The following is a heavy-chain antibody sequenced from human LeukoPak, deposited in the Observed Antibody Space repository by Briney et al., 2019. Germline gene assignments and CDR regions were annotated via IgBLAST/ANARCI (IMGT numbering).Heavy chain of an antibody. Sequence: ASVKVSCKASGYTFTGYYMHWVRQAPGQGLEWMGWINPNSGGTNYAQKFQGRVTMTRDTSISTAYMELSRLRSDDTAVYYCARDGGYCSGGSCYSHVYYYYYMDVWGKGTTVTISS. D-gene: IGHD2-15*01. CDR3: ARDGGYCSGGSCYSHVYYYYYMDV. J-gene: IGHJ6*03. CDR1: GYTFTGYY. V-gene: IGHV1-2*02. CDR2: INPNSGGT.